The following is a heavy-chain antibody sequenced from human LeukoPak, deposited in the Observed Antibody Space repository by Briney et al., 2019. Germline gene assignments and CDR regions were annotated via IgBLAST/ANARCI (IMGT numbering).Heavy chain of an antibody. V-gene: IGHV4-59*08. D-gene: IGHD3-10*01. Sequence: KPSESLSLTCTVSGGSISSYYWSWIRQPPGKGLEWIGYIYYSGSTNYNPSLKSRVTISVDTSKNQFSLKLSSVTAADTAVYYCAIMGSYWGQGTLVTVSS. CDR2: IYYSGST. CDR3: AIMGSY. J-gene: IGHJ4*02. CDR1: GGSISSYY.